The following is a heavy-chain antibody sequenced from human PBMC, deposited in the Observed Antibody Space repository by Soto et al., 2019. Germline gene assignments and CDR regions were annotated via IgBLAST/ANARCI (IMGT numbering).Heavy chain of an antibody. CDR1: GFTFSSYG. CDR2: ISYDGSNK. Sequence: PGGSLRLSCAASGFTFSSYGMHWVRQAPGKGLEWVAVISYDGSNKYYADSVKGRFTISRDNSKNTLYLQMNSLRAEDTAVYYCARQAYVAVAADEDWFDPWGQGTLVTV. CDR3: ARQAYVAVAADEDWFDP. J-gene: IGHJ5*02. V-gene: IGHV3-30*03. D-gene: IGHD6-19*01.